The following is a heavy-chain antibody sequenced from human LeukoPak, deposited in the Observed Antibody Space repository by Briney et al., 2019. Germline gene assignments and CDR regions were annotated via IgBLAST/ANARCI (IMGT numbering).Heavy chain of an antibody. D-gene: IGHD5-18*01. V-gene: IGHV4-39*01. CDR2: IYYSGST. CDR1: GGSISSSSYY. CDR3: ARTGVELVGSGGIQLFYYYYYMDV. J-gene: IGHJ6*03. Sequence: SETLSLTCTVSGGSISSSSYYWGWIRQPPGKGLEWIGSIYYSGSTYYNPSLKSRVTISVDTSKNQFSLKLSSVTAADTAVYYCARTGVELVGSGGIQLFYYYYYMDVWGKGTTVTVSS.